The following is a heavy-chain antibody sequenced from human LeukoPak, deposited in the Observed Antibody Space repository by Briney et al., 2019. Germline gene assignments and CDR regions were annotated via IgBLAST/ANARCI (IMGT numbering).Heavy chain of an antibody. J-gene: IGHJ4*02. CDR2: IF. D-gene: IGHD3-9*01. V-gene: IGHV4-39*07. CDR1: GGSISTSNYY. CDR3: AKTKLDWLLFDF. Sequence: SETLSLTCSVSGGSISTSNYYWVWIRQSPEKGLEWIGSIFYSPSLQSRVTMSLDTSKSQFYLRLTSVTAADTALYYCAKTKLDWLLFDFWGQGTLVTVSS.